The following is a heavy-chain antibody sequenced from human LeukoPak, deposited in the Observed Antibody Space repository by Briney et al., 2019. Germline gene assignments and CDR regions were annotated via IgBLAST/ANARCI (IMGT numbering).Heavy chain of an antibody. CDR2: IYPGDSDT. D-gene: IGHD6-13*01. CDR1: GYSFTSYW. J-gene: IGHJ5*02. V-gene: IGHV5-51*01. CDR3: ARAPAAADNWFDP. Sequence: GESLKISCKGSGYSFTSYWIGWVRQMPGKGLEWMGIIYPGDSDTRYSPSFQGRVTISADKSISTAYLQWSSLKASDTAMYYCARAPAAADNWFDPWGQGTLVTVSS.